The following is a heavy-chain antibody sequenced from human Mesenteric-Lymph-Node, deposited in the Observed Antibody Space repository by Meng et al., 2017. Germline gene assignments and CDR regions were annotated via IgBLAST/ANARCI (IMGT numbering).Heavy chain of an antibody. CDR3: ARIAVAGTFDY. V-gene: IGHV4-39*01. J-gene: IGHJ4*02. Sequence: QLQLQESGPGPAKLSETLFLTCTVSGGSISSSSYYWGWIRQPPGKGLEWIGSIYYSGSTYYNPSLKSRVTISVDTSKNQFSLKLSSVTAADTAVYYCARIAVAGTFDYWGQGTLVTVSS. D-gene: IGHD6-19*01. CDR2: IYYSGST. CDR1: GGSISSSSYY.